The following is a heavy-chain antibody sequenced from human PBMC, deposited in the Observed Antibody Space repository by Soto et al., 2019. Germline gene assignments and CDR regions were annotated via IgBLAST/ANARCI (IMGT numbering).Heavy chain of an antibody. CDR1: GYTFTDYF. CDR3: ARDFYDPSGGRREERFLDT. V-gene: IGHV1-46*01. J-gene: IGHJ5*02. Sequence: ASVKVSCKASGYTFTDYFIHWVRQAPGQGLEWMGLINPNGGSTSYAQKFQGRLSMTRDTSAGTGYMEMRGLRSEDTAMYYCARDFYDPSGGRREERFLDTWGQGTLVTVSS. D-gene: IGHD3-16*01. CDR2: INPNGGST.